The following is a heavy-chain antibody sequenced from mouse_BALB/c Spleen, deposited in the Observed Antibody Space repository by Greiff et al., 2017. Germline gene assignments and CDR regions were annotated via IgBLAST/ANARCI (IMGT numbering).Heavy chain of an antibody. CDR1: GYSITSDYA. D-gene: IGHD1-1*01. CDR2: ISYSGST. J-gene: IGHJ4*01. CDR3: ATITTVVAEAMDY. Sequence: EVQLQESGPGLVKPSQSLSLTCTVTGYSITSDYAWNWIRQFPGNKLEWMGYISYSGSTSYNPSLKSRISITRDTSKNQFFLQLNSVTTEDTATYYCATITTVVAEAMDYWGQGTSVTVSS. V-gene: IGHV3-2*02.